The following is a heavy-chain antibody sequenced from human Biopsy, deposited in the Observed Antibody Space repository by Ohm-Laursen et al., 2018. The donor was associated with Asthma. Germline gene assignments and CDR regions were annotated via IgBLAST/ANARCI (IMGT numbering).Heavy chain of an antibody. CDR1: GFAFGKYG. J-gene: IGHJ4*02. CDR3: AKNNDQQLTY. CDR2: ITHDGSRM. D-gene: IGHD6-13*01. Sequence: SLRLSCAATGFAFGKYGMYWARQAPGKGLQWVAVITHDGSRMYYADSVRGRFTISRDNSRNTLYLEMSSLRVDDTAVYYCAKNNDQQLTYWGRGTLVTVSS. V-gene: IGHV3-30*18.